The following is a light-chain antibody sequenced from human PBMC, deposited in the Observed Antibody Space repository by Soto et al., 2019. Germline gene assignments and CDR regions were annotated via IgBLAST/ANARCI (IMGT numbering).Light chain of an antibody. Sequence: EIVLTQSPGTLSLSPGERATLSCRASQSVSSSYLAWYQQKPGQAPRLLIYGASSRATGIPDRFSGSGSGTDFTLTISRLEPEDFAVYYCQQYGGAPRLTVGGGNKVEIK. CDR3: QQYGGAPRLT. V-gene: IGKV3-20*01. CDR2: GAS. CDR1: QSVSSSY. J-gene: IGKJ4*01.